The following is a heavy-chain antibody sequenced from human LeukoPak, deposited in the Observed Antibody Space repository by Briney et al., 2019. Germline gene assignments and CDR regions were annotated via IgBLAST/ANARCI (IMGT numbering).Heavy chain of an antibody. CDR3: ARDREVAATPDGFDP. CDR2: ISSNGGST. D-gene: IGHD2-15*01. J-gene: IGHJ5*02. CDR1: GFTFRSYA. V-gene: IGHV3-64*01. Sequence: PGGSLRLSCAASGFTFRSYAMHWVRQAPGKGLEYVSAISSNGGSTYYANSVKGRFTISRDNSKNTLYLQMGSLRAEDMAVYYCARDREVAATPDGFDPWGQGTLVTVSS.